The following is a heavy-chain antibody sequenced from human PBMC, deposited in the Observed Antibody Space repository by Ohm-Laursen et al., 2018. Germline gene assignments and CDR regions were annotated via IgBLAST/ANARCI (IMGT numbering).Heavy chain of an antibody. CDR3: ARGGRRGSSWYRNYGMDV. CDR1: GASMIDYY. Sequence: TLSLTCTVSGASMIDYYWSWIRQPPGKGLEWIGEINHSGSTNYNPSLKSRVTISVDTSKNQFSLKLSSVTAADTAVYYCARGGRRGSSWYRNYGMDVWGQGTTVTVSS. J-gene: IGHJ6*02. V-gene: IGHV4-34*01. D-gene: IGHD6-13*01. CDR2: INHSGST.